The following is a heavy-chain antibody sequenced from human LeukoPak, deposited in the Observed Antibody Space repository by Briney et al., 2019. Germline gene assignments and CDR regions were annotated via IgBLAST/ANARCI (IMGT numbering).Heavy chain of an antibody. V-gene: IGHV3-21*01. J-gene: IGHJ5*02. CDR2: ISSSSSYI. Sequence: KPGGSLRLSCAASGFTFSSYSMNWVRQAPGKGLVWVSSISSSSSYIYYADSVKGRFTISRDNAKNSLYLQMNSLRAEDTAVYYCARDRFPGSLRWFDPWGQGTLVTVSS. CDR3: ARDRFPGSLRWFDP. CDR1: GFTFSSYS. D-gene: IGHD3-10*01.